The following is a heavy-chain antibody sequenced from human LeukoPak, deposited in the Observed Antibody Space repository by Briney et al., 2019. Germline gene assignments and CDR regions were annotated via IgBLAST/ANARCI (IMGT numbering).Heavy chain of an antibody. CDR3: ARGHDILTGYYSEALDY. V-gene: IGHV4-61*02. D-gene: IGHD3-9*01. Sequence: SETLSLTCTVSGGSISSGSYYWSWIRQPAGKGLEWIGRIYTSGSTNYNPSLKSRVTISVDTSKNQFSLKLSSVTAADTAVYYCARGHDILTGYYSEALDYWGQGTLVTVSS. CDR1: GGSISSGSYY. J-gene: IGHJ4*02. CDR2: IYTSGST.